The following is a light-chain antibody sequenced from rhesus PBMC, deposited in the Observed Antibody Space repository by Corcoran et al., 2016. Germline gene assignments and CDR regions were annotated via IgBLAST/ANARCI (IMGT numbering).Light chain of an antibody. Sequence: DIQMTQSPSSLSASVGDRVTITCRTSENVNNYLNWYQQKPGNAPTLLLYSASRLQTGVSSRFSGSGSGTDYTLTFRSLQPEDVASYFCLQDYSVPYSFGQGTKVEIK. CDR3: LQDYSVPYS. J-gene: IGKJ2*01. V-gene: IGKV1-94*01. CDR2: SAS. CDR1: ENVNNY.